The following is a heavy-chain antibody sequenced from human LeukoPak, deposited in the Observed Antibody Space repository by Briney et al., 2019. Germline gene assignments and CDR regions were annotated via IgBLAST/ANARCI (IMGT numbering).Heavy chain of an antibody. J-gene: IGHJ6*02. CDR2: IIPIVGTA. CDR1: GGTFSSYA. CDR3: ARLSIRRSYYYYGMDV. Sequence: GASVKVSCKASGGTFSSYAISWVRQAPGQGLEWMGGIIPIVGTANYAQKFQGRVTSTADESTSTAYMELSSLRSEDTAVYYCARLSIRRSYYYYGMDVWDQGTTVTVSS. D-gene: IGHD3-10*01. V-gene: IGHV1-69*13.